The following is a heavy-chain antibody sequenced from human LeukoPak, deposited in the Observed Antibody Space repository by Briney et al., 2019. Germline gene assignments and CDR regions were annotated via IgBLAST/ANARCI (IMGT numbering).Heavy chain of an antibody. CDR3: ARRPPWGYYFDY. D-gene: IGHD3-16*01. V-gene: IGHV4-39*01. CDR1: GSSISSSSYY. J-gene: IGHJ4*02. Sequence: SETLSLTCTVSGSSISSSSYYWGWIRQPPGKGLEWIGSIYYSGSTYYNPSLKSRVTIFVDTSKNQFSLKLSSVTAADTAVYYCARRPPWGYYFDYWGQGTLVTVSS. CDR2: IYYSGST.